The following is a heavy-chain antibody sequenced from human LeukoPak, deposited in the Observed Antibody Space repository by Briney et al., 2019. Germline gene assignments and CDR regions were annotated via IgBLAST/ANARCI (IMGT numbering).Heavy chain of an antibody. J-gene: IGHJ5*02. CDR1: GGSTSSYF. Sequence: PSETLSLTCSVSGGSTSSYFWTWIRQPPGKGLEWLGYVYNTGSTNYNPSLQSRVTMTLDASKNQFYLKLTSVTAADTAVYYCARDLHYYDSSGYYVSHWFDPWGQGTLVTVSS. CDR2: VYNTGST. V-gene: IGHV4-59*01. D-gene: IGHD3-22*01. CDR3: ARDLHYYDSSGYYVSHWFDP.